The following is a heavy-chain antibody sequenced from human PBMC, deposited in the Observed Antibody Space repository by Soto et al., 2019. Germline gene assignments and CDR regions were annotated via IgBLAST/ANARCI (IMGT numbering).Heavy chain of an antibody. V-gene: IGHV4-4*02. D-gene: IGHD2-2*01. CDR3: ARVGSDRYCSSTSCYVLDY. CDR2: IYHSGST. Sequence: QVQLQESGPGLVKPSGTLSLTCAVSSGSISSSNWWSWVRQPPGKGLEWIVEIYHSGSTNYNPSLKRRFTISVDKSKNQFSLKLSSVTAADTAVYYCARVGSDRYCSSTSCYVLDYWGQGTLVNVSS. J-gene: IGHJ4*02. CDR1: SGSISSSNW.